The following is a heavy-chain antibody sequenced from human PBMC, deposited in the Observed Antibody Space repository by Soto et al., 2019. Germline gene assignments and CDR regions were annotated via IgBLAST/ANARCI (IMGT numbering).Heavy chain of an antibody. J-gene: IGHJ6*02. CDR2: ISGSGGST. CDR3: ARDRITMVRGVVDYFFYGMYV. V-gene: IGHV3-23*01. Sequence: PGSSLRLSCAASGFTFSSYAMSWVLQAPGKGLEWVSAISGSGGSTYSADSVKGRFTISRDNSKNTLYLQMNSLRAEETAVNFCARDRITMVRGVVDYFFYGMYVWGQGTRVTVSS. D-gene: IGHD3-10*01. CDR1: GFTFSSYA.